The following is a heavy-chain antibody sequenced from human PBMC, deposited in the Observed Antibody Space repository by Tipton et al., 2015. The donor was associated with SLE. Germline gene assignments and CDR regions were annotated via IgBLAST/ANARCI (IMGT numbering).Heavy chain of an antibody. J-gene: IGHJ4*02. CDR3: ARAHYDFWSGLDY. D-gene: IGHD3-3*01. Sequence: TLSLTCTVSGGSISSSSYLWGWIRQPPGKGLEWIGSIYYSGSTYYNPSLQSRVTISVDTSKNQFSLKLSSVTAADTAVYYCARAHYDFWSGLDYWGQGTLVTVSS. V-gene: IGHV4-39*07. CDR1: GGSISSSSYL. CDR2: IYYSGST.